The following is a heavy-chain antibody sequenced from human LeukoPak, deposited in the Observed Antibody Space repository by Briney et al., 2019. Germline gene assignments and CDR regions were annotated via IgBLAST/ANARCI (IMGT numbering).Heavy chain of an antibody. V-gene: IGHV3-23*01. J-gene: IGHJ4*02. D-gene: IGHD4-17*01. CDR2: ISGSVDST. CDR1: GFTFSNYA. CDR3: AKRANYGDFDY. Sequence: GGSLRLSCAASGFTFSNYAMNWVHQAPGKGLEWVSVISGSVDSTYYADSVKGRFTISRDNSKNTLYLQMNSLRAEDTAVYYCAKRANYGDFDYWGQGTLVTVSS.